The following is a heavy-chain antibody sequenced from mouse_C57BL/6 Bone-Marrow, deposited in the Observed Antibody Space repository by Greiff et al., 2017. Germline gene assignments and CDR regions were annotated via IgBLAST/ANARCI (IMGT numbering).Heavy chain of an antibody. CDR3: ARDLGYDGFSWFAY. CDR2: ISDGGSYT. D-gene: IGHD2-3*01. J-gene: IGHJ3*01. Sequence: DVQLVESGGGLVKPGGSLKLSCAASGFTFSSYAMSWVRQTPEKRLEWVATISDGGSYTYYPDNVKGRFTISRDNAKNNLYLQMSHLKSEDTAMYYCARDLGYDGFSWFAYWGQGTLVTVSA. V-gene: IGHV5-4*01. CDR1: GFTFSSYA.